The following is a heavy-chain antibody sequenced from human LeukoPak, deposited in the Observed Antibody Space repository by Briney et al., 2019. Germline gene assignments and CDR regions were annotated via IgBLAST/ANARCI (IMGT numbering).Heavy chain of an antibody. J-gene: IGHJ5*02. D-gene: IGHD3-10*01. V-gene: IGHV4-59*08. Sequence: SETLSLTCNVSGGSISSHYWSWIRQPPGKGLEWIGSIYHSGSTHYNPSLKSRVTISVDTSKNQFSLKLSSVTAADTAVYYCARASPHYYGSGSYYLNPFDPWGQGTLVTVSS. CDR2: IYHSGST. CDR1: GGSISSHY. CDR3: ARASPHYYGSGSYYLNPFDP.